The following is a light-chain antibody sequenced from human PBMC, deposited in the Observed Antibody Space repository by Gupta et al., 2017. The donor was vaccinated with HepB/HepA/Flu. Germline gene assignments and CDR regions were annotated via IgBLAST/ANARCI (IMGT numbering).Light chain of an antibody. CDR2: LGS. CDR3: MQALQTPRT. Sequence: IVMTESPLSLPVTPVEPASISCRSSQSLLHRNGYNYLDWYLQKPGQSPQLLIYLGSNRASGVPDRFSGSGSGTDFTLKISRVEAEDVGVYYCMQALQTPRTFGQGTKVEIK. V-gene: IGKV2-28*01. CDR1: QSLLHRNGYNY. J-gene: IGKJ1*01.